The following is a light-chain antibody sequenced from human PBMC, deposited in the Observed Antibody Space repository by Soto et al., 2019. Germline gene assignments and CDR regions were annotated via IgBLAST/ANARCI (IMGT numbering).Light chain of an antibody. CDR1: QRIASY. CDR3: QQSYSAPVYT. CDR2: AAS. J-gene: IGKJ2*01. Sequence: DIQMTQSPSSLSASVGDRVTITCRASQRIASYLNWYQQEPGKAPKVLIYAASSLQSGVPSRFSGSGSGTDFTLTISSLQPEDFATYYCQQSYSAPVYTFGQGTKLEIK. V-gene: IGKV1-39*01.